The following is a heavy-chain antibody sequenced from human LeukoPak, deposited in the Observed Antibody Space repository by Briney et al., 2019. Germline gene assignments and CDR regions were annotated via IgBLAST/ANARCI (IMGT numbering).Heavy chain of an antibody. V-gene: IGHV3-11*01. CDR3: ARPGKGSSSWYGDAFDI. CDR1: GLTFSSYA. CDR2: ISSSGSTI. D-gene: IGHD6-13*01. J-gene: IGHJ3*02. Sequence: PGGSLRLSCAASGLTFSSYAMSWIRQAPGKGLEWVSYISSSGSTIYYADSVKGRFTISRDNAKNSLYLQMNSLRVEDTAVYYCARPGKGSSSWYGDAFDIWGQGTKVTVSS.